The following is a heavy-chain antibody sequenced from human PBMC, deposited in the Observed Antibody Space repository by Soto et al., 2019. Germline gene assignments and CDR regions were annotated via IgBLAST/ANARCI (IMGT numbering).Heavy chain of an antibody. CDR1: GDSISRGGYF. Sequence: QVQLQESGPGLVKPSQTLSLTCIVSGDSISRGGYFWTWIRQHPGKGLEWIGNIYDSGSAFYNPSLKSRVTMSVDTSKNQFSLNLRSVTAADTAVFYCARGILRPNHYMDVWGKGTAVAVSS. CDR3: ARGILRPNHYMDV. J-gene: IGHJ6*03. D-gene: IGHD1-26*01. V-gene: IGHV4-31*03. CDR2: IYDSGSA.